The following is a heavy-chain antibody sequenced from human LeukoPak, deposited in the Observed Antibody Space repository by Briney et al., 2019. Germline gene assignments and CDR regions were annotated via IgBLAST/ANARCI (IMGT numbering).Heavy chain of an antibody. CDR3: VRDMGRESIFDY. J-gene: IGHJ4*02. V-gene: IGHV3-21*01. CDR1: GFTFSSYS. Sequence: PGGSLRLSCAASGFTFSSYSMNWVRQAPGKGLEWVPSISKGSGYIYQTDSVKGRFTISRDNAKNSLFLEMNSLRVEDTAVYYCVRDMGRESIFDYWGQGTLVTVSS. CDR2: ISKGSGYI.